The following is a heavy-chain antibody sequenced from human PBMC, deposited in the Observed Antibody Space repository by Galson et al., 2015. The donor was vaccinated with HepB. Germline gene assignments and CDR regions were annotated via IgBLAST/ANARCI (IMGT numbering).Heavy chain of an antibody. CDR2: ISPPNRYT. Sequence: SVKVSCKASGYTFSSYSITWVRQAPGQGLEWVGWISPPNRYTNYAQNFQGRVTMTTDTSTSTAYMILWSLRSDDTAVYYCARGGMATVGGPTFDYWGQGSLVTVSS. V-gene: IGHV1-18*01. D-gene: IGHD5-24*01. CDR1: GYTFSSYS. J-gene: IGHJ4*02. CDR3: ARGGMATVGGPTFDY.